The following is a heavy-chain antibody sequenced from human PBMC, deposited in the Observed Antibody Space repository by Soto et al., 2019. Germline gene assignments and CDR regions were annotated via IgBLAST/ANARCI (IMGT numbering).Heavy chain of an antibody. CDR3: AREDYGGNSEDY. J-gene: IGHJ4*02. CDR1: GGSISSGGYY. Sequence: QVQLQESGPGLVKPSQTLSLTCTVSGGSISSGGYYWSWIRQHPGKGLEWIGYIYYSGSTYYNPSLKSRVTISVDTSKNQFSLKLSSVTAAETAVYYCAREDYGGNSEDYWGQGTLVTVSS. D-gene: IGHD4-17*01. CDR2: IYYSGST. V-gene: IGHV4-31*03.